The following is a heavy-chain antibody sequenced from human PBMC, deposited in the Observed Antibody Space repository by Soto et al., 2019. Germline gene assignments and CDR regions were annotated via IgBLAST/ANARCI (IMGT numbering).Heavy chain of an antibody. CDR1: GYTFTSYY. CDR3: ARDKAQIVVVVAATLYYYGMDV. D-gene: IGHD2-15*01. V-gene: IGHV1-46*01. Sequence: ASVKVSCKASGYTFTSYYMRWVRQAPGQGLEWMGIINPSGGSTSYAQKFQGRVTMTRDTSTSTVYMELSSLRSEDTAVYYCARDKAQIVVVVAATLYYYGMDVWGQGTTVTVSS. J-gene: IGHJ6*02. CDR2: INPSGGST.